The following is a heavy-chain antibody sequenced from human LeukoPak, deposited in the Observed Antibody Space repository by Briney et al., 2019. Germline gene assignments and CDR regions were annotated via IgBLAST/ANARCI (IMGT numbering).Heavy chain of an antibody. D-gene: IGHD5-18*01. CDR3: ARHSGYSYGYYFDY. CDR1: GYTFTSYD. CDR2: MNPNSGNT. Sequence: ASVKVSCKASGYTFTSYDINWVRQATGQGLEWMGWMNPNSGNTGYAQKFQGRVTMTRNTSISTAYMELSSLRSEDTAVYYCARHSGYSYGYYFDYWGQGTLVTVSS. J-gene: IGHJ4*02. V-gene: IGHV1-8*01.